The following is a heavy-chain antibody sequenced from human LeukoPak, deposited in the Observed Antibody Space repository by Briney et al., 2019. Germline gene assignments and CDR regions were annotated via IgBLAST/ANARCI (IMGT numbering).Heavy chain of an antibody. D-gene: IGHD3-16*02. J-gene: IGHJ4*02. CDR3: TRLKAGSRYRSPRDY. V-gene: IGHV5-51*01. CDR2: IYPGDSDT. Sequence: GESLKISCKTSGFTFTTYWIGWVRQMPGKGLEWKGIIYPGDSDTIYSPSLEGQVTISVDKSISTAYLQWNTLKASDTAMYFCTRLKAGSRYRSPRDYWGQGTLVTVSS. CDR1: GFTFTTYW.